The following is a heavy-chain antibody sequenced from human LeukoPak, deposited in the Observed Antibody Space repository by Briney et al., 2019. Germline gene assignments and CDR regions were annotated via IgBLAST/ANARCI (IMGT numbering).Heavy chain of an antibody. J-gene: IGHJ4*02. V-gene: IGHV3-30*18. Sequence: GGSLRLSCAASGFTFSSYGMPWVRQAPGKGLEWVAVISYDGSNKYYADSVKGRFTISRDNSKNTLYLQMNSLRAEDTAVYYCAKGGNSYYCDTESDYWGQGTLVTVSS. CDR2: ISYDGSNK. D-gene: IGHD3-22*01. CDR3: AKGGNSYYCDTESDY. CDR1: GFTFSSYG.